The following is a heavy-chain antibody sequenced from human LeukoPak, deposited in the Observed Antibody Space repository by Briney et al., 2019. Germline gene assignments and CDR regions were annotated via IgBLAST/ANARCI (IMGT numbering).Heavy chain of an antibody. CDR2: IYYSGST. D-gene: IGHD6-6*01. CDR3: ARDTDGSSPGNWFDP. Sequence: PSETLSLTCTVSGGSISSSSYYWGWIRQPPGKGLEWIGSIYYSGSTYYNPSLKSRVTISVDTSKNQFSLKLSSVTAADTAVYYCARDTDGSSPGNWFDPWGQGTLVTVSS. CDR1: GGSISSSSYY. V-gene: IGHV4-39*07. J-gene: IGHJ5*02.